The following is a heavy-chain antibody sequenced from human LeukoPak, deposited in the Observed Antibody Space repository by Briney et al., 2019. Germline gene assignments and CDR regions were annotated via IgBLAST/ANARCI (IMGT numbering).Heavy chain of an antibody. V-gene: IGHV4-59*13. CDR3: ARSRYSGYDF. CDR1: GGSISSYY. D-gene: IGHD5-12*01. CDR2: IYYIGST. Sequence: PSETLSLTCTVSGGSISSYYWSWIRQPPGKGLECIGYIYYIGSTNYNPSLKSRVTMSVDTSKNQISLNLSSVTAADTAVYYCARSRYSGYDFWGQGTLVTVSS. J-gene: IGHJ1*01.